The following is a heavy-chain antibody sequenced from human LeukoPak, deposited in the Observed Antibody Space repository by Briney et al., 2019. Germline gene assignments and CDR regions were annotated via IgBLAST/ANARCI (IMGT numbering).Heavy chain of an antibody. CDR2: IKSKTDGGTT. V-gene: IGHV3-15*01. CDR1: GFTFSDYY. D-gene: IGHD6-13*01. J-gene: IGHJ4*02. Sequence: GGSLRLSCAASGFTFSDYYISWIRQAPGKGLEWVGRIKSKTDGGTTDYAAPVKGRFTISRDDSKNTLYLQMNSLKTEDTAVYYCTTDYLIAADTHWGQGTLVTVSS. CDR3: TTDYLIAADTH.